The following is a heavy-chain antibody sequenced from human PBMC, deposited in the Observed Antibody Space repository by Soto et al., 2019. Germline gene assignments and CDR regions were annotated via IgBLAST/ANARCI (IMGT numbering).Heavy chain of an antibody. Sequence: GGSLRLSCAASGFTFSSYSMNWVRQAPGKGLEWVSSISSSSSYIYYADSVKGRFTISRDNAKNSLYLQMNSLRAEDTAVYYCATANEYYDFWSGYPSLYWGQGTLVTVSS. CDR3: ATANEYYDFWSGYPSLY. V-gene: IGHV3-21*01. CDR1: GFTFSSYS. CDR2: ISSSSSYI. D-gene: IGHD3-3*01. J-gene: IGHJ4*02.